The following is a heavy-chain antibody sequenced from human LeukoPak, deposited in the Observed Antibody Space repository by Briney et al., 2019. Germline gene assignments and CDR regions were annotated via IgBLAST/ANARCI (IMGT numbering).Heavy chain of an antibody. CDR3: AREGYYYYMDV. V-gene: IGHV1-2*06. Sequence: SVKVSCKASGYTFTCYYMHWVRHAPGQGLEWMGRINPNGGGTNYAQKFQGRVTMTRDTSISTAYMELSRLRSDDTAVYYCAREGYYYYMDVWGKGTTVTVSS. J-gene: IGHJ6*03. CDR1: GYTFTCYY. CDR2: INPNGGGT.